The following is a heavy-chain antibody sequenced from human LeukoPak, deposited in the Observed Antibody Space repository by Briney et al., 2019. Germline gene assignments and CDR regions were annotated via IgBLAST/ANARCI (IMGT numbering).Heavy chain of an antibody. CDR2: ISSSGSTI. V-gene: IGHV3-48*03. CDR3: ASPHYDILTGRDAFDI. D-gene: IGHD3-9*01. CDR1: GFTFSSYE. J-gene: IGHJ3*02. Sequence: PGGSLRLSCAASGFTFSSYEMNWVRQAPGKGLEWVSYISSSGSTIYYADSVKGRFTISRDNAKNSLYLQMNSLRAEDTAVYYCASPHYDILTGRDAFDIWGQGTMVTVSS.